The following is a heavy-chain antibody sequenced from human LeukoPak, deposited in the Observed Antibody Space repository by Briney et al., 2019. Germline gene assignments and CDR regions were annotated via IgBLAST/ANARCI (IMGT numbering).Heavy chain of an antibody. CDR2: ISGSGGST. V-gene: IGHV3-23*01. D-gene: IGHD2-2*01. CDR1: GFTFSSYA. CDR3: AKDDQLLLDYYHYMDV. Sequence: PGGSLRLSCAASGFTFSSYAMSWVRQAPGKGLEWVSAISGSGGSTYYADSVKGRFTISRDNSKNTLYLQMNSLRAEDTAVYYCAKDDQLLLDYYHYMDVWGKGTTVTVSS. J-gene: IGHJ6*03.